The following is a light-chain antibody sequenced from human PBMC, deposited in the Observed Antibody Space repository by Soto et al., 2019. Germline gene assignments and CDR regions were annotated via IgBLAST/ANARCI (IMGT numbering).Light chain of an antibody. CDR2: RAS. CDR1: QSIGDS. Sequence: DVQMTQSPSTVSASVGDRVTITCRARQSIGDSLAWYQQKPGKGPKVLIYRASSLQSGVPSRFSGSGAGTEFTLTISCLQPDGFCTYCCRQYHTYSLTFGQGTKVEIK. J-gene: IGKJ1*01. CDR3: RQYHTYSLT. V-gene: IGKV1-5*03.